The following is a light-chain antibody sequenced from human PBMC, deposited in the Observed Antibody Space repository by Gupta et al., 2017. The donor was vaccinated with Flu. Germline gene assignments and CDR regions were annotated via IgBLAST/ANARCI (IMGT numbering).Light chain of an antibody. J-gene: IGLJ3*02. CDR2: TNN. Sequence: RVTISCSGSRSNIGKNTVNWYQPPPGTAPKLLNHTNNQRPSRVPDRFSGAKAGPSASPAISGLQSEEEADYYCVTWDDRLDGLVFGGGTKLNVL. CDR1: RSNIGKNT. CDR3: VTWDDRLDGLV. V-gene: IGLV1-44*01.